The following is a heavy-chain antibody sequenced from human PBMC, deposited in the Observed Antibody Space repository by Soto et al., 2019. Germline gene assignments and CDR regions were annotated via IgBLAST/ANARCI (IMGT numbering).Heavy chain of an antibody. V-gene: IGHV1-8*01. D-gene: IGHD1-7*01. CDR1: GYTFTSYD. CDR2: MNPNSGNT. CDR3: ARGRDNWNSDAFDI. Sequence: GASVKVSCKASGYTFTSYDINWVRQATGQGLEWMGWMNPNSGNTGYAQKFQGRVTMTRNTSISTAYMELRSLRSEDTAVYYCARGRDNWNSDAFDIWGQGTMVTVSS. J-gene: IGHJ3*02.